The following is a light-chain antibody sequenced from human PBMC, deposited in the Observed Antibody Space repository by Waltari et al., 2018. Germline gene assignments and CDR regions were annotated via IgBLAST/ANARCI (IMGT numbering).Light chain of an antibody. CDR1: DSDVGAYDF. CDR3: SSYTTSSAPGV. CDR2: EVS. V-gene: IGLV2-14*01. J-gene: IGLJ1*01. Sequence: QSALTQPASVSGSPGQSITISCPGTDSDVGAYDFVSWYQKHPGKAPHLIIYEVSNRPSGISNRFSASKSGNTASLTISGLQAEDEADYYCSSYTTSSAPGVFGTGTRVTVL.